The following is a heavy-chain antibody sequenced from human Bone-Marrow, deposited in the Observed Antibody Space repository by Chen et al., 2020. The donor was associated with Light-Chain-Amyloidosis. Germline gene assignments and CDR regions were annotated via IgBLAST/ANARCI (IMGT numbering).Heavy chain of an antibody. J-gene: IGHJ4*02. CDR2: IKSKTYDGKT. CDR3: IATTVAEDYHVY. Sequence: VESGGGSVESGGSLRLSCAASGFTITDAWMSWVRQAPGKGLEWVGRIKSKTYDGKTDYAAPVKGRFTISRDDSKNDLFLQMDSLTTADTAVYYCIATTVAEDYHVYWGQGTLVTVSS. D-gene: IGHD1-26*01. CDR1: GFTITDAW. V-gene: IGHV3-15*01.